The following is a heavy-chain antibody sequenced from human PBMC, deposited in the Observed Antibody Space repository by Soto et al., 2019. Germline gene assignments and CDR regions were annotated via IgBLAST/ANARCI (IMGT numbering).Heavy chain of an antibody. V-gene: IGHV3-9*01. CDR1: GFNLGNYA. D-gene: IGHD6-25*01. Sequence: EVQLVESGGGLVQPGRSLRLSCEGSGFNLGNYAMHWVRPAPRKGLEWVAGIHWNSDKVGYAGSVKGRFTISRDNAKSSVYLQMNGLTTEDTARYYCAKDKGGTPYYFDSWGQGILVTVSS. J-gene: IGHJ4*02. CDR2: IHWNSDKV. CDR3: AKDKGGTPYYFDS.